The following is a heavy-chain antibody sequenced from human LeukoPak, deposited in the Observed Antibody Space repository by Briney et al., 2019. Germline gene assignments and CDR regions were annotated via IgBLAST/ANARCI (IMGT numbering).Heavy chain of an antibody. V-gene: IGHV4-59*01. CDR2: IYYSGST. Sequence: SETLSLTCAVSGVSFSDYYWSWIRQPPGKGLEWIGYIYYSGSTNYNPSLKSRVTISVDTSKNQFSPKLSSVTAADTAVYYCARARDFWSGPKYWFDPWGQGTLVTVSS. CDR1: GVSFSDYY. D-gene: IGHD3-3*01. J-gene: IGHJ5*02. CDR3: ARARDFWSGPKYWFDP.